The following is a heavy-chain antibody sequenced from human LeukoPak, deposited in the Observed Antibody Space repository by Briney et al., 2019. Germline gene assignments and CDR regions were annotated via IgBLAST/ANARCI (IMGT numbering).Heavy chain of an antibody. Sequence: SETLSLTCTVSGGSISGYYWSWIRQPPGKGLEWIGYLHYSGSTNYNPSLKSRVTISVDTSKNQFSLKLSSVTAADTAVYYCARYRSYYPFDYWGQGTLVTVSS. CDR3: ARYRSYYPFDY. CDR2: LHYSGST. V-gene: IGHV4-59*01. J-gene: IGHJ4*02. D-gene: IGHD1-26*01. CDR1: GGSISGYY.